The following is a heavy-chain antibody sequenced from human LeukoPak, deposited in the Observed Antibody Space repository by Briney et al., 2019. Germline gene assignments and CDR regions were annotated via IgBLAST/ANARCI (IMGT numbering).Heavy chain of an antibody. V-gene: IGHV3-30*18. CDR1: GFTFTSYD. D-gene: IGHD1-26*01. CDR3: AKVSRWELLVYYYYGMDV. CDR2: ISYDGSNK. J-gene: IGHJ6*02. Sequence: TGGSLRLSCAASGFTFTSYDMHWVRQAPGKGLEWVAVISYDGSNKYYADSVKGRFTISRDNSKNTLYLQMNSLRAEDTAVYYCAKVSRWELLVYYYYGMDVWGQGTTVTVSS.